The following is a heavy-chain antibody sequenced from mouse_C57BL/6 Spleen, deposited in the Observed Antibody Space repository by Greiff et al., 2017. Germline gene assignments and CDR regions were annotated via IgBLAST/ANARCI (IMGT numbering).Heavy chain of an antibody. V-gene: IGHV1-66*01. CDR3: ARNSNYFDY. J-gene: IGHJ2*01. Sequence: VQLQESGPELVKPGASVKISCKASGYSFTSYYIHWVKQRPGQGLEWIGWIYPGSGNTKYNEKFKGKATLTADTSSSTAYMQLSSLTSEDAAVYYCARNSNYFDYWGQGTTLTVSS. D-gene: IGHD2-5*01. CDR2: IYPGSGNT. CDR1: GYSFTSYY.